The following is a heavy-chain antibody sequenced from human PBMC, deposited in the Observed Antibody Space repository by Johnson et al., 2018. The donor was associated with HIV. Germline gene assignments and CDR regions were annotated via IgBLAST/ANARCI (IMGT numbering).Heavy chain of an antibody. J-gene: IGHJ3*02. CDR1: GFTFSS. Sequence: QEKLVESGGGVVQPGRSLRLSCAASGFTFSSMHWDRQAPGKGLEWVAVISHDGSNKYYAYSVKGRLTISRDNSKNTLYLQMNNLRTEDTAVFYCARARAGAFDIWGQGTVVTVSS. CDR2: ISHDGSNK. V-gene: IGHV3-30*14. CDR3: ARARAGAFDI. D-gene: IGHD6-19*01.